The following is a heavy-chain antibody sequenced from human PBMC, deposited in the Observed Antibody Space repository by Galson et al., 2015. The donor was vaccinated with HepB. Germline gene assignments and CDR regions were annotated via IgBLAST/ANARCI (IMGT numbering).Heavy chain of an antibody. D-gene: IGHD5-12*01. J-gene: IGHJ4*02. Sequence: SLRLSCAPSGLTFSSYAMHWVRQAPGKGLEWVAVISYDGSNKYYADSVKGRFTISRDNSKNTLYLQMNSLRAEDTAVYYCASSRYGGYEAHWGQGTLVTVSS. CDR1: GLTFSSYA. CDR3: ASSRYGGYEAH. CDR2: ISYDGSNK. V-gene: IGHV3-30*04.